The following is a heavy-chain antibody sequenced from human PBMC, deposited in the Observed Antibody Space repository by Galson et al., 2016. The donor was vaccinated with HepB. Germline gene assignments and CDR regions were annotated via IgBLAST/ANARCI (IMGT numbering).Heavy chain of an antibody. CDR3: TTRTTVIKYHFNSMGV. Sequence: SLRLSCAASEFTFGDYAMSWFRQAPGKGLEWVGFIRSKAYGGTIDYAASVKGRFTISRDDSKSIAYLQMNSLKTEDTGAYYCTTRTTVIKYHFNSMGVWGQGTTVTVSS. D-gene: IGHD4-11*01. CDR2: IRSKAYGGTI. CDR1: EFTFGDYA. J-gene: IGHJ6*02. V-gene: IGHV3-49*03.